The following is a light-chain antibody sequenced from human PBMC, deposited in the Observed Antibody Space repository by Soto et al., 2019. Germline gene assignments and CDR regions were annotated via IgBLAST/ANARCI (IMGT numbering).Light chain of an antibody. Sequence: DIVLTQSPATLSLSPGERATLSCRASQTVSSRYLAWYQQKPGQAPRLLIYGASSRATGIPDRFSGSGSGTDFTLTIIRLEPEDFAVYYCQQYGSSRTFGQGTKVDI. CDR1: QTVSSRY. J-gene: IGKJ1*01. V-gene: IGKV3-20*01. CDR3: QQYGSSRT. CDR2: GAS.